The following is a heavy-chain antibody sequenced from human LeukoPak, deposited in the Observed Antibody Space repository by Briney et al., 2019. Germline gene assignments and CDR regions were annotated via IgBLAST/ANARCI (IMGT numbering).Heavy chain of an antibody. CDR2: INPNRGGT. Sequence: ASVKVSCKASGYTFTGYYMHWVRQAPGQGLEWMGRINPNRGGTKYAQKVQGRVTMTRDTSISTAYMELSRLRSDDTDVDACSLDLLALGGSYGYWGEGKLVTVSS. V-gene: IGHV1-2*05. D-gene: IGHD1-26*01. J-gene: IGHJ4*02. CDR1: GYTFTGYY. CDR3: SLDLLALGGSYGY.